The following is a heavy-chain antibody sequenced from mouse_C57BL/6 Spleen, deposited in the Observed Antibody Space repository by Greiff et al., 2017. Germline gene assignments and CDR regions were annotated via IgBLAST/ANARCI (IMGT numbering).Heavy chain of an antibody. D-gene: IGHD2-12*01. CDR2: ISSGSSTI. J-gene: IGHJ2*01. CDR3: ARYSYFDY. Sequence: EVKLMESGGGLVKPGGSLKLSCAASGFTFSDYGMHWVRQAPEKGLEWVAYISSGSSTIYYADTVKGRFTISRDNAKSTLFLQMTSLRSEDTAMYYCARYSYFDYWGQGTTLTVSS. V-gene: IGHV5-17*01. CDR1: GFTFSDYG.